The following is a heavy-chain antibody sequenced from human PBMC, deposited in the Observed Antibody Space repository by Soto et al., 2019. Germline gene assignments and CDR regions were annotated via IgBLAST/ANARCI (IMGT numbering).Heavy chain of an antibody. CDR3: ARAGRCYDYVGYFDC. V-gene: IGHV1-69*13. CDR1: GGTFSRYA. CDR2: IIPIFGTP. J-gene: IGHJ4*02. D-gene: IGHD5-12*01. Sequence: SGKVSCKASGGTFSRYAINWVRRAPGQGLEWMGGIIPIFGTPNYAQKFQGRVTLTADESTSTAYMELSSLRSEDTAVYYCARAGRCYDYVGYFDCWGQGTLVTVSS.